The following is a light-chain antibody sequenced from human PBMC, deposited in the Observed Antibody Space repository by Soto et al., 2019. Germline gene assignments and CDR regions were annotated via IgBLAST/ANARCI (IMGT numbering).Light chain of an antibody. CDR1: QSVSSSY. CDR2: GAS. J-gene: IGKJ4*01. V-gene: IGKV3-20*01. CDR3: QQYHSSPLT. Sequence: EIVLTQSPGTLSLSPGERATLSCRASQSVSSSYLAWYQQKPGQGPRLLIYGASSRATGIPDRFSGSGSGTDFTLTISRLEPEDFAVYYWQQYHSSPLTFGGGTKVEIK.